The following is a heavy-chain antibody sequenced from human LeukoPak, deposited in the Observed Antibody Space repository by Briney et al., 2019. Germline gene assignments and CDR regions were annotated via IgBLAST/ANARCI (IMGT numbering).Heavy chain of an antibody. J-gene: IGHJ4*02. Sequence: PGGSLRLSCAASGFIFSNYWMSWVRQAPGKGLEWVANIKHDGSEKYYVDSVRGRFTISRDNAKNSLYLQMNSLRAGDTAVYYCARDTATYWGQGTLVTVSS. D-gene: IGHD5-18*01. CDR3: ARDTATY. CDR1: GFIFSNYW. CDR2: IKHDGSEK. V-gene: IGHV3-7*01.